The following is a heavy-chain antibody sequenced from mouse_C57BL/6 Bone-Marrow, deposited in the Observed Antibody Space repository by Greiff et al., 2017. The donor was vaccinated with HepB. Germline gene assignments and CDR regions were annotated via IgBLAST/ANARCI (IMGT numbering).Heavy chain of an antibody. J-gene: IGHJ2*01. D-gene: IGHD2-3*01. V-gene: IGHV5-4*01. Sequence: EVQLVESGGGLVKPGGSLKLSCAASGFTFSSYAMSWVRQTPEKRLEWVATISDGGSYTYYPDNVKGRFTISRDNAKNHLYLQMSHLKSEDTAMYYCARDLGDGYFDYWGQGTTLTVSS. CDR1: GFTFSSYA. CDR2: ISDGGSYT. CDR3: ARDLGDGYFDY.